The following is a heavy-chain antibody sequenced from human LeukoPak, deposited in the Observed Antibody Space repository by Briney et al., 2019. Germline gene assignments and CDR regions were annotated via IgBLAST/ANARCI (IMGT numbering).Heavy chain of an antibody. CDR2: TNHGGST. CDR3: ARLIYYDSSGYLDY. V-gene: IGHV4-34*01. CDR1: GGSFSSYY. Sequence: SETLSLTCAVYGGSFSSYYWSWIRQPPGKGLEWIGKTNHGGSTNYNPSLQSRVTISVDMSKNQFSLKLSSVTAADTAVYYCARLIYYDSSGYLDYWGQGSLVTVSS. J-gene: IGHJ4*02. D-gene: IGHD3-22*01.